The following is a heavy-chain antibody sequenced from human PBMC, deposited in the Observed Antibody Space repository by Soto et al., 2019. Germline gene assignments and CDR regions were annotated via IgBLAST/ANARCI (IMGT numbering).Heavy chain of an antibody. J-gene: IGHJ4*02. Sequence: GSLTLSCAASGFTFSSYAMSWVRQAPGKGLEWGSAISGSGGSTYYADSVKGRFTISRDNSKNTLYLQMNSLRAEDTAVYYCAKGFAAAGLFDYWGQGTLVTVSS. CDR1: GFTFSSYA. CDR2: ISGSGGST. D-gene: IGHD6-13*01. CDR3: AKGFAAAGLFDY. V-gene: IGHV3-23*01.